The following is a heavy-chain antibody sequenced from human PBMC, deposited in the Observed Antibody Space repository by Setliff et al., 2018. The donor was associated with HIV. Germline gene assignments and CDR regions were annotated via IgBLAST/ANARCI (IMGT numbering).Heavy chain of an antibody. Sequence: PSETRSLTCAVYGGSLSGYHWSWIRESPEKGLEWIGEIKHSGSTNYNPSLKSRVTITRDMSTSRSYMELSGLRPEDTALYFCAKDAGPLVGASRGYFDSWGQGILVTVSS. CDR1: GGSLSGYH. CDR3: AKDAGPLVGASRGYFDS. V-gene: IGHV4-34*01. CDR2: IKHSGST. D-gene: IGHD1-26*01. J-gene: IGHJ4*02.